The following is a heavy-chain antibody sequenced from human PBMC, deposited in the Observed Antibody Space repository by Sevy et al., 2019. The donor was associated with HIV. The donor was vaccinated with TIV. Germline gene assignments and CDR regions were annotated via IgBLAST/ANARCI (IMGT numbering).Heavy chain of an antibody. Sequence: ASVKVSCKASGYTFANYDINWVRQATGQGLEWMGWMNPNSGTTDYAQKFQGRVAMTRNTSISTAYMELSNLRYEDTAVYYCARSFGAATSFYFWGQGTLVTVSS. CDR1: GYTFANYD. CDR3: ARSFGAATSFYF. D-gene: IGHD3-16*01. V-gene: IGHV1-8*01. J-gene: IGHJ4*02. CDR2: MNPNSGTT.